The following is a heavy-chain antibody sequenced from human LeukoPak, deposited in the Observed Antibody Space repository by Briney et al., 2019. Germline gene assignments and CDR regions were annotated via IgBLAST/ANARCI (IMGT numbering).Heavy chain of an antibody. CDR3: ARDQYGMDV. V-gene: IGHV3-48*03. CDR1: GFTFSSYE. CDR2: ISSSGSTI. Sequence: GGSLRLSCAASGFTFSSYEMNWVRQAQGKGLEWVSYISSSGSTIYYADSVKGRFTISRDNAKNSLYLQMNSLRAEDTAVYYGARDQYGMDVWGQGTTVTVSS. J-gene: IGHJ6*02.